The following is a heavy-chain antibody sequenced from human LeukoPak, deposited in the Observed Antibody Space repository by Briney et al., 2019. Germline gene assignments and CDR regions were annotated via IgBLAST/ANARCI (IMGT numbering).Heavy chain of an antibody. CDR1: GGSISSYY. CDR2: IYYSGST. CDR3: ARASGITMVRGVILNWFDP. D-gene: IGHD3-10*01. V-gene: IGHV4-59*01. J-gene: IGHJ5*02. Sequence: SETLSLTCTVSGGSISSYYWSWIRQPPGKGLEWIGYIYYSGSTNHNPSLKSRVTISVDTSKNQFSLKLSSVTAADTAVYYCARASGITMVRGVILNWFDPWGQGTLVTVSS.